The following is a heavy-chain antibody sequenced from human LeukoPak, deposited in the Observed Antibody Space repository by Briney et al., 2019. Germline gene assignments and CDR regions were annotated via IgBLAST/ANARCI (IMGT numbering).Heavy chain of an antibody. Sequence: PGRSLRLSCAASGVTFNSAWMNWVRQAPGTGLVWGSRITDDATTTYADSVKGRFTISRDNSKNTLYLQMNSLRAEDTAVYYCVRDDRRYGDYGYFDYWGQGTLVTVSS. CDR1: GVTFNSAW. CDR2: ITDDATT. D-gene: IGHD4-17*01. J-gene: IGHJ4*02. V-gene: IGHV3-74*03. CDR3: VRDDRRYGDYGYFDY.